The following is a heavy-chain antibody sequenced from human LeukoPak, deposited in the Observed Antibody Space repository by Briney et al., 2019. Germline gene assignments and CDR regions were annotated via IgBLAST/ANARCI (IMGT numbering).Heavy chain of an antibody. CDR2: IFYSGST. D-gene: IGHD3-10*01. CDR1: GGSISSYY. Sequence: PSETLSLTCTVSGGSISSYYWSWIRQPPGKGLEWIGYIFYSGSTNYNPSLKSRLTISVDTSKNQFSLKLSSVTAADTAVYYCARHAAAWFGELGNFDYWGQGTLVTVSS. J-gene: IGHJ4*02. V-gene: IGHV4-59*08. CDR3: ARHAAAWFGELGNFDY.